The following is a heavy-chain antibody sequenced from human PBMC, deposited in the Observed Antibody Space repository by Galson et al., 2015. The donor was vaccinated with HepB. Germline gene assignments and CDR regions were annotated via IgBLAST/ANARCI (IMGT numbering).Heavy chain of an antibody. CDR2: AGGSGGIT. Sequence: SLRLSCAASGSTFNNYALSWVRQAPGKGLEWVSSAGGSGGITYYTESVKGRFTISRDSSKSTLYLQMNSLRAEDTAVYYCVRDRGYTYGYSDYWGQGTLVTVSS. D-gene: IGHD5-18*01. V-gene: IGHV3-23*01. CDR3: VRDRGYTYGYSDY. J-gene: IGHJ4*02. CDR1: GSTFNNYA.